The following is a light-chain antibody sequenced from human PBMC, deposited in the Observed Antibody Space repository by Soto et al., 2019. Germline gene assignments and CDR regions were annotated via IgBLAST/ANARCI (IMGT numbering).Light chain of an antibody. CDR2: EVT. J-gene: IGLJ1*01. Sequence: QSALTQPASVSGSPGQSITISCTGTSGDIGSYNRVSWYQQHPGKAPKLIIYEVTDRPSGVSNRFSGSNSGNTASLTISGLQAEAEAEYYCSSYTNINTRACVFGTGTKLTVL. CDR3: SSYTNINTRACV. V-gene: IGLV2-14*01. CDR1: SGDIGSYNR.